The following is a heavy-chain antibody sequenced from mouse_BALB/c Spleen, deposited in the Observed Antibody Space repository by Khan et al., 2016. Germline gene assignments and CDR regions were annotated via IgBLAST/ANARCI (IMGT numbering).Heavy chain of an antibody. J-gene: IGHJ3*01. V-gene: IGHV2-9*02. CDR2: IWAGGST. Sequence: QVQLKESGPGLVAPSQSLSITCTVSEFSLTNSGVHWVRQPPRKGLDWLGVIWAGGSTDYNSALMSRLSITRDTTQNQVFLKMNSLQTDDTAMYYCARDDQDVDAWFASWGQGTLVTVSA. CDR3: ARDDQDVDAWFAS. CDR1: EFSLTNSG.